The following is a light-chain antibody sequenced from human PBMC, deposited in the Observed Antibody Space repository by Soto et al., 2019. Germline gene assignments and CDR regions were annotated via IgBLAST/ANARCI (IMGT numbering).Light chain of an antibody. CDR2: GNN. J-gene: IGLJ1*01. CDR3: QSHYNSLSETYV. V-gene: IGLV1-40*01. Sequence: QSVLTQPPSMSGAPGKRVTISCPGSSSNIGAGYDVHWYQQLPGKAPRLLIFGNNNRPSRVPDRFSGSKSGTSASLAITGLQAEDEADYYCQSHYNSLSETYVFGTGTNLTVL. CDR1: SSNIGAGYD.